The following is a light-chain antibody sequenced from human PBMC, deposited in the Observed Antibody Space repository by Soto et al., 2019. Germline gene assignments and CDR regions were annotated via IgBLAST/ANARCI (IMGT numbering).Light chain of an antibody. CDR3: TSYTTSSTIV. V-gene: IGLV2-14*03. CDR2: DVS. Sequence: QSALTQPASVSGSPGQSITISCTGTSNDVGGYSYVSWYQQHPGTVPRLLIYDVSDRPSGVSSRFSGSKSGNTASLTISGLPAEDEADYYCTSYTTSSTIVFGGGTQLTVL. J-gene: IGLJ7*01. CDR1: SNDVGGYSY.